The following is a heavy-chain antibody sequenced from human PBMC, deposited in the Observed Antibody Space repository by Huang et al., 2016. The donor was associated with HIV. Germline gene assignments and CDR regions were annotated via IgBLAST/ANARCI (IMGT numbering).Heavy chain of an antibody. CDR1: GYTFTGYY. CDR2: INPNSGGT. D-gene: IGHD3-3*01. CDR3: ARGVTIFGVVIISWFDP. Sequence: QVQLVQSGAEVKKPGASVKVSCKASGYTFTGYYMHWVRQAPGQGLERMGWINPNSGGTNYAQKFQGRVTMTRDTSISTAYMELSRLRSDDTAVYYCARGVTIFGVVIISWFDPWGQGTLVTVSS. V-gene: IGHV1-2*02. J-gene: IGHJ5*02.